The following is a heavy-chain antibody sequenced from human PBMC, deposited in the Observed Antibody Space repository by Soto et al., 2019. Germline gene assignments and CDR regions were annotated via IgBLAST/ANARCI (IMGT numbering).Heavy chain of an antibody. V-gene: IGHV1-18*01. CDR2: ISGYNGNT. D-gene: IGHD5-18*01. CDR3: ARDPGFGFGYSYAFAMDV. J-gene: IGHJ6*02. CDR1: GYTFSNYG. Sequence: ASVKVSCKASGYTFSNYGISWVRQGPGQGLEWMGWISGYNGNTHYEEKVQDRIKMTTDTSTSTTYIELRSLRSDDTAVYFCARDPGFGFGYSYAFAMDVWGQGTTVTVSS.